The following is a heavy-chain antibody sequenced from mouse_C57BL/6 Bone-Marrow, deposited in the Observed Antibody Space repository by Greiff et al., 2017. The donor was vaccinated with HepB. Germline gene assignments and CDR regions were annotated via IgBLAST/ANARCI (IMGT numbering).Heavy chain of an antibody. CDR1: GYTFTDYY. J-gene: IGHJ3*01. Sequence: EVKLQQSGPELVKPGASVKISCKASGYTFTDYYMNWVKQSHGKSLEWIGDINPNNGGTSYNQKFKGKATLTVDKSSSTAYLELRSLSSEDSAVYYCARGGSCFAYWGQGTLVTVSA. V-gene: IGHV1-26*01. CDR2: INPNNGGT. CDR3: ARGGSCFAY.